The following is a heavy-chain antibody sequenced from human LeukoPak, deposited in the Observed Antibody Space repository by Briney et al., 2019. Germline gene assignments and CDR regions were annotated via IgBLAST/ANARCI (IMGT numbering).Heavy chain of an antibody. CDR1: GGPISNYY. CDR2: IYAGGTA. D-gene: IGHD6-19*01. V-gene: IGHV4-4*07. CDR3: TREPVP. Sequence: SATLSLTCTVSGGPISNYYWSWIRQPAGKGLEWIGRIYAGGTASYNPSLKSRVTMSADMSKNQLSLKLTSVTAADTAVYYCTREPVPWGQGTLVTVSS. J-gene: IGHJ4*02.